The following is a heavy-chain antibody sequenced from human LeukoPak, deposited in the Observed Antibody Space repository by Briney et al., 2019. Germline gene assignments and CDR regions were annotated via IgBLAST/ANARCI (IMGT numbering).Heavy chain of an antibody. D-gene: IGHD3-9*01. J-gene: IGHJ3*02. Sequence: ASVKVSCKASGYTFTGYYMHWVRQAPGQGLEWLGWINPKSGGTNYAQKFQGGVTMTRDTSISTAYMEVSRLRSDDTAVYYCARDFDWPYSNGFDIWGQGTMVTVSS. CDR2: INPKSGGT. CDR3: ARDFDWPYSNGFDI. V-gene: IGHV1-2*02. CDR1: GYTFTGYY.